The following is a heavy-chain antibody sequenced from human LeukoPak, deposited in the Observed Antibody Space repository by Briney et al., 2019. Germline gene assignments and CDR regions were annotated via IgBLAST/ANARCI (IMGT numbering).Heavy chain of an antibody. J-gene: IGHJ4*02. D-gene: IGHD1-26*01. Sequence: PGGSLRLSCATSGFTFNDYGMHWVRQAPGKGLEWITFIRYDGSKEYYTDSVKGRFTVFRDNSKNTLYLQMNSLRAEDTAVYYCAKVMRMVGATDYWGQGTLVTVSS. CDR3: AKVMRMVGATDY. V-gene: IGHV3-30*02. CDR1: GFTFNDYG. CDR2: IRYDGSKE.